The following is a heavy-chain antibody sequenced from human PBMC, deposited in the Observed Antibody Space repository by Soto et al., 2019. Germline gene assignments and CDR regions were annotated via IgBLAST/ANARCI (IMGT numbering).Heavy chain of an antibody. Sequence: PSETLSLTCTVSGGSISSYYWSWIRQPPGKGLEWIGYIYYSGSTNYNPSLKSRVTISVDKSKNQFSLKLSSVTAADTAVYYCASSTEDKTGDYYYGMDVWGQGTTVTVSS. V-gene: IGHV4-59*12. CDR2: IYYSGST. J-gene: IGHJ6*02. CDR1: GGSISSYY. D-gene: IGHD3-10*01. CDR3: ASSTEDKTGDYYYGMDV.